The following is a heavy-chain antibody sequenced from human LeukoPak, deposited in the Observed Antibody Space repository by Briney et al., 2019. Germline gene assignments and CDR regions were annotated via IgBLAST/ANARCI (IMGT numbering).Heavy chain of an antibody. V-gene: IGHV1-8*01. CDR2: MNPNSGNT. J-gene: IGHJ4*02. D-gene: IGHD6-13*01. CDR3: ARGRAADVGEDH. Sequence: ASVKVSCKASGYTFTSYDINWVRQATGQGLEWMGWMNPNSGNTGYAQKFQGRVTMTRNTSISTAYMELSSLRSEDTAVYYCARGRAADVGEDHWGQGTLVTVSS. CDR1: GYTFTSYD.